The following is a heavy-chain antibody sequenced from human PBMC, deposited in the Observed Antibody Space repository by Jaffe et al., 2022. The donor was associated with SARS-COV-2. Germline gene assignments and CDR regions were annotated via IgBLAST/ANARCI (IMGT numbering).Heavy chain of an antibody. CDR2: ISWDGGST. CDR3: AKDNDLERHQYGMDV. D-gene: IGHD1-1*01. J-gene: IGHJ6*02. CDR1: GFTFDDYT. V-gene: IGHV3-43*01. Sequence: EVQLVESGGVVVQPGGSLRLSCAASGFTFDDYTMHWVRQAPGKGLEWVSLISWDGGSTYYADSVKGRFTISRDNSKNSLYLQMNSLRTEDTALYYCAKDNDLERHQYGMDVWGQGTTVTVSS.